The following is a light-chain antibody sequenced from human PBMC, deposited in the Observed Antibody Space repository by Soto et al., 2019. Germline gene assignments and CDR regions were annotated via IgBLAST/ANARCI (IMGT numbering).Light chain of an antibody. CDR2: DVS. Sequence: QSALTQPASVSGSPGQSITISCTGTSSDVGGYKYVSWYQQYPGKAPKLMMYDVSNRPSGVSNRFSGSKSGNTASLTISGLQAEDEADYYCSSYTSSSPCVFGTGTKATVL. CDR1: SSDVGGYKY. V-gene: IGLV2-14*01. J-gene: IGLJ1*01. CDR3: SSYTSSSPCV.